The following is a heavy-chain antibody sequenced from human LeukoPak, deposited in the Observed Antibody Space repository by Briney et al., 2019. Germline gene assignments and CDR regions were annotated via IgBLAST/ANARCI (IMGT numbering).Heavy chain of an antibody. Sequence: GGSLRLSCAASGFTFSSYSMNWVRQAPGKGLGWVSSISSSSSYIYYADSVKGRFTISRDNAKNSLYLQMNSLRAEDTAVYYCARDRYDPVVGEYGMDVWGQGTTVTVSS. J-gene: IGHJ6*02. V-gene: IGHV3-21*01. CDR1: GFTFSSYS. CDR2: ISSSSSYI. CDR3: ARDRYDPVVGEYGMDV. D-gene: IGHD5-12*01.